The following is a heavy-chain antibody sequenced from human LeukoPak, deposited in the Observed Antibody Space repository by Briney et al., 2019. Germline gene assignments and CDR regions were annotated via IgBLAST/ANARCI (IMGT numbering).Heavy chain of an antibody. CDR3: ARSYGSGSRYYYYMDV. V-gene: IGHV1-2*02. CDR1: GYTFTGYY. CDR2: INPNSGGT. J-gene: IGHJ6*03. Sequence: ASVKVSCKASGYTFTGYYMHWVRQAPGQGLEWMGWINPNSGGTNYAQKFQGRVTMTRDTSISTAYMELSRLRSDDTAVYYCARSYGSGSRYYYYMDVWGKGTTVTISS. D-gene: IGHD3-10*01.